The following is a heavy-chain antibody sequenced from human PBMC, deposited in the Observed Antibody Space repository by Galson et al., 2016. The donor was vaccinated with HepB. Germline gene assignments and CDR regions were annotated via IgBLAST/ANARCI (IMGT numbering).Heavy chain of an antibody. CDR1: GFTFTKYW. V-gene: IGHV3-7*04. CDR2: IKQDGSEQ. Sequence: SLRLSCAASGFTFTKYWMNWVRQAPGEGLEWVAAIKQDGSEQYYVDSVRSRFTISRDNPKSSLYLQMNSLRAEDTAVYYCARGTDYLGSGSYFNYFDPWGQGTLVTVSS. D-gene: IGHD3-10*01. J-gene: IGHJ5*02. CDR3: ARGTDYLGSGSYFNYFDP.